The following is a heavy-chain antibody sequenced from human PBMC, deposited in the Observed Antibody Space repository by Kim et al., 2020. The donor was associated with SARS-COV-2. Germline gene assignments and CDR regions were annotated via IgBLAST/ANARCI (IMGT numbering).Heavy chain of an antibody. CDR1: GFTFSSYA. CDR2: ISGSGGST. Sequence: GGSLRLSCAASGFTFSSYAMSWVRQAPGKGLEWVSAISGSGGSTYYADSVKGRFTISRDNSKNTLYLQMNSLRAEDTAVYYCASGVARSLGLCSGGSCYYSPIDYWGQGTLVTVSS. J-gene: IGHJ4*02. CDR3: ASGVARSLGLCSGGSCYYSPIDY. V-gene: IGHV3-23*01. D-gene: IGHD2-15*01.